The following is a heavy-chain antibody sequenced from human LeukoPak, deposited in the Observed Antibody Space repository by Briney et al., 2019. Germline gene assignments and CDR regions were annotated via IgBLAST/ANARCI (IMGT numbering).Heavy chain of an antibody. CDR3: ASSMATIARFDF. V-gene: IGHV4-59*01. CDR2: IYYSGST. D-gene: IGHD5-12*01. CDR1: GGSISSYS. Sequence: PSETLSLTCTVSGGSISSYSWSWIRQPPGKGLEWIGYIYYSGSTNYNPSLKSRVTISVDTSKSQFSLKLSSVTAADTAVYYCASSMATIARFDFWGQGTLVTVSS. J-gene: IGHJ4*02.